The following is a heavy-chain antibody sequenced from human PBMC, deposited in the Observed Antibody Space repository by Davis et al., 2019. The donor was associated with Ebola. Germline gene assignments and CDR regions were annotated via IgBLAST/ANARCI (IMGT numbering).Heavy chain of an antibody. V-gene: IGHV1-2*06. CDR3: ARWGSGSYEPDYYYGMDV. J-gene: IGHJ6*02. CDR2: INPNSGGT. CDR1: GYTFTGYY. Sequence: AVSVKVSCKASGYTFTGYYMHWVRQAPGQGLEWMGRINPNSGGTNYAQKFQGRVTMTRDTSISTAYMELSRLRSDDTAVYYCARWGSGSYEPDYYYGMDVWGQGTTVTVSS. D-gene: IGHD3-10*01.